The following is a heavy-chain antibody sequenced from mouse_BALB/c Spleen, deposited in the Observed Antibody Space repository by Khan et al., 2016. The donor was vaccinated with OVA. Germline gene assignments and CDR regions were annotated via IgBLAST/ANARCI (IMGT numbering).Heavy chain of an antibody. Sequence: EVELVESGGGLVKPGGSLKLSCAASGFTFSNYYMYWVRQTPEKRLEWVATISDGGSYTYYPDSVKGRFTISRDDVTNTLYLQLSSLQSDDATMYYCARGFYGGPFTYRGQRTLVTVTA. V-gene: IGHV5-4*02. D-gene: IGHD1-1*02. J-gene: IGHJ3*01. CDR1: GFTFSNYY. CDR3: ARGFYGGPFTY. CDR2: ISDGGSYT.